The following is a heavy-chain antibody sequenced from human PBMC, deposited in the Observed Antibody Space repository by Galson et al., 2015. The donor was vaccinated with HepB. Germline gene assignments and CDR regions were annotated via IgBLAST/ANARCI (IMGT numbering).Heavy chain of an antibody. CDR2: IIPIFGTA. CDR1: GGTFSSYA. CDR3: ARFGYGDQYYYYYYMDV. J-gene: IGHJ6*03. V-gene: IGHV1-69*13. Sequence: SVKVSCKASGGTFSSYAISWVRQAPGQGLEWMGGIIPIFGTANYAQKFQGRVTITADESTSTAYMELRSLRSDDTAVYYCARFGYGDQYYYYYYMDVWGKGTTVTVSS. D-gene: IGHD4-17*01.